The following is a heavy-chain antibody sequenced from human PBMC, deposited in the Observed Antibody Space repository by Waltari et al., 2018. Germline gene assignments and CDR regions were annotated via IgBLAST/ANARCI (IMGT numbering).Heavy chain of an antibody. D-gene: IGHD2-8*01. CDR1: GGSISSSSYY. CDR3: AREPRFEMGYAQNYYFDY. CDR2: IYYSGTT. Sequence: QLQLQESGPGLVKPSETLSLTCTVSGGSISSSSYYWGWIRQPPGKGLEWIGSIYYSGTTYDNPSLKSRVTISVDTSKNQFSLKLSSVTAADTAVYYCAREPRFEMGYAQNYYFDYWGQGTLVTVSS. V-gene: IGHV4-39*07. J-gene: IGHJ4*02.